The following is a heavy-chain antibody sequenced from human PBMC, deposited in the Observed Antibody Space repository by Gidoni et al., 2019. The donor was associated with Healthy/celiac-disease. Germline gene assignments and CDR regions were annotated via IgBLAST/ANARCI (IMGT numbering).Heavy chain of an antibody. V-gene: IGHV4-59*01. J-gene: IGHJ4*02. CDR1: GSSISSYS. CDR3: SRGTPNQLLWFGVFDY. Sequence: QVQLRESGQGLEKPSETVSLTGTVSGSSISSYSWRWIRQPPGKGLEWIGYIYYSGSTNYNPSLKSRVTISVDTSKNQFSLKLSSVTAADTAVYYCSRGTPNQLLWFGVFDYWGQGTLVTVSS. D-gene: IGHD3-10*01. CDR2: IYYSGST.